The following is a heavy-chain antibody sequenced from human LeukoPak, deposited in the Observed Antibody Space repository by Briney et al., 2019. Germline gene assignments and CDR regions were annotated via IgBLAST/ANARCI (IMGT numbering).Heavy chain of an antibody. Sequence: ASVKVCCKASGYTFTGYYMHWVRQAPGQGLEWMGWINPNSGGTNYAQKFQGRVTMTRDTSISTAYMELSRLRSDDTAVYYCTRVEGGWDSSGYYFEYFQHWGQGTLVTVSS. D-gene: IGHD3-22*01. J-gene: IGHJ1*01. CDR1: GYTFTGYY. V-gene: IGHV1-2*02. CDR3: TRVEGGWDSSGYYFEYFQH. CDR2: INPNSGGT.